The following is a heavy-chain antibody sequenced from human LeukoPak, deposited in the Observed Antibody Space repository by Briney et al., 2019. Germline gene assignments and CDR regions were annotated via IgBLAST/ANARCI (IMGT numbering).Heavy chain of an antibody. D-gene: IGHD6-13*01. J-gene: IGHJ5*02. CDR1: GYTFSGYY. Sequence: ASVKVSCKASGYTFSGYYMHWVRQAPGQGLEWMGWINPNSGGTNYAQKFQGRVTMTRDTSISTAYMELSRLRSDDTAVYYCARGQQLVHWFDAWGKGTLVTASS. CDR3: ARGQQLVHWFDA. CDR2: INPNSGGT. V-gene: IGHV1-2*02.